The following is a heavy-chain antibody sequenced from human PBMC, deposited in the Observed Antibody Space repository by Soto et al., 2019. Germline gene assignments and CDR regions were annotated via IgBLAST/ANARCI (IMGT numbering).Heavy chain of an antibody. D-gene: IGHD5-18*01. CDR2: IFSNDEK. Sequence: QVTLKESGPVLVKPTETLTLTCTVSGFSLSNARMGVSWIRQPPGKALEWLAHIFSNDEKSYSTPLKSRLTNSKDTSKRLVVLTMTNMDPVDTATYYCARISLVDTAMVDIWFDSWGQGTLVTVSS. J-gene: IGHJ5*01. V-gene: IGHV2-26*01. CDR3: ARISLVDTAMVDIWFDS. CDR1: GFSLSNARMG.